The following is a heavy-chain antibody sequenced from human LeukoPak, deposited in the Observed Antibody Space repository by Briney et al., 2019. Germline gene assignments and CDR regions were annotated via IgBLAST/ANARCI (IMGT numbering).Heavy chain of an antibody. V-gene: IGHV3-21*04. CDR1: GFTFSDYS. J-gene: IGHJ4*02. CDR2: ISSSGSYM. CDR3: AKVKDARLLWFGVIDY. Sequence: PGGSLRLSCAASGFTFSDYSMNWVRQAPGKGLEWVSSISSSGSYMYYADSLKGRFTISRDNAKSSLYLQMNSLRAEDTAVYYCAKVKDARLLWFGVIDYWGQGTLVTVSS. D-gene: IGHD3-10*01.